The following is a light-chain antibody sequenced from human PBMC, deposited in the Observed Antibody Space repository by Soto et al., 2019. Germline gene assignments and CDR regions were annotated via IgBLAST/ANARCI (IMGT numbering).Light chain of an antibody. CDR3: QQYNSWTLT. Sequence: IVLTQSPATLSLSPGERATLSCRASQSVAANYLAWYQQKRGQAPRLLIYDIFTRATGVPTRISGSGSGTEFTLTISSLQYEDFAVYDCQQYNSWTLTFGGGTKVDIK. CDR2: DIF. V-gene: IGKV3D-15*01. CDR1: QSVAANY. J-gene: IGKJ4*01.